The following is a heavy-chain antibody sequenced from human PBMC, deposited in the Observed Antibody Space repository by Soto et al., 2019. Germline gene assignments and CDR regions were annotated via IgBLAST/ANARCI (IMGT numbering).Heavy chain of an antibody. D-gene: IGHD3-16*01. Sequence: QVQLVQSGAEVKKPGASVKVSCKSSGYTFTSYAIHWVRQAPGHSLEWMGWINAGNGDTKYSQKLQGRVTITSDTSATTVYMDLSSLRSEDTAVYYCARVTSECDWGTFDYWGQGTLVTVSS. CDR1: GYTFTSYA. CDR3: ARVTSECDWGTFDY. J-gene: IGHJ4*02. V-gene: IGHV1-3*01. CDR2: INAGNGDT.